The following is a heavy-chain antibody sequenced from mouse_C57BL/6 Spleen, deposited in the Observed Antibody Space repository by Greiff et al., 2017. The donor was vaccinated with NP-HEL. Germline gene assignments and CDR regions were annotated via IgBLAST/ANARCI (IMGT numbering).Heavy chain of an antibody. J-gene: IGHJ3*01. D-gene: IGHD1-1*01. V-gene: IGHV1-74*01. CDR3: AITFGYSFGFAY. CDR2: IHPSDSDT. CDR1: GYTFTSYW. Sequence: QVQLQQPGAELVKPGASVKVSCKASGYTFTSYWMHWVKQRPGQGLEWIGRIHPSDSDTNYNQKFKGKAKLTVDKSSSTAYMQLSSLTSEDSAVYYLAITFGYSFGFAYWGQGTLVTVSA.